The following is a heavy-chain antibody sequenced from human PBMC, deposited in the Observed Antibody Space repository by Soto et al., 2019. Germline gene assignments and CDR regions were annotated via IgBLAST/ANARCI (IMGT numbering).Heavy chain of an antibody. D-gene: IGHD3-10*01. CDR3: ARDGSYPAYNFAHGLQLWSFDF. V-gene: IGHV4-4*07. J-gene: IGHJ4*02. Sequence: PSETLSLTCTVSGGSINTFYWSWVRQPAGKGLEWIGRIFSSGSTSFNPSLESRVAMSVDTSKNHFSLNLSSVTAADMAVYYCARDGSYPAYNFAHGLQLWSFDFWGQGALVTVSS. CDR2: IFSSGST. CDR1: GGSINTFY.